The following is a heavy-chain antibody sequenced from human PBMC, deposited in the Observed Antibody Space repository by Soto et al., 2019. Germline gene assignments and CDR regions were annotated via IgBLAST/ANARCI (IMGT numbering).Heavy chain of an antibody. Sequence: WASVKVSCKASGYTFSEYYIHWVRQAPGQGLEWMGWINPNSDGTNYSQKFQGRVTMTRDTSISTAYMELTRLRSDDTAVYYCARDREYYDSTGRYGLDVWGQGTTVTVSS. CDR1: GYTFSEYY. V-gene: IGHV1-2*02. CDR2: INPNSDGT. J-gene: IGHJ6*02. CDR3: ARDREYYDSTGRYGLDV. D-gene: IGHD3-22*01.